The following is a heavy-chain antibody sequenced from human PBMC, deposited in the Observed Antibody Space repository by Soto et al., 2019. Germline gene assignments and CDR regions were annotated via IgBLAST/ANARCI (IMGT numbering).Heavy chain of an antibody. V-gene: IGHV4-39*01. Sequence: QLQLQESGPGLVKPSETLSLTCSVSGDSLSSSYYYWGWIRQPPGERLEWIASVDYTGSAYYSPSLRSRVTISVETSNNDFSLKVDSVSAADTALYYCARQGINRGFGPGAFDIWGQGTTVIVSS. CDR3: ARQGINRGFGPGAFDI. CDR2: VDYTGSA. J-gene: IGHJ3*02. D-gene: IGHD1-20*01. CDR1: GDSLSSSYYY.